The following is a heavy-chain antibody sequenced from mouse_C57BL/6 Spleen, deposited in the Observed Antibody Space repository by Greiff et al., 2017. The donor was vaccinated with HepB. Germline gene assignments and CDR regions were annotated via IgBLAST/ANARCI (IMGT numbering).Heavy chain of an antibody. V-gene: IGHV1-61*01. CDR3: ARGEDSNHYFDY. CDR1: GYTFTSYW. D-gene: IGHD2-5*01. J-gene: IGHJ2*01. Sequence: QVQLQPPGAELVRPWSSVNLSCKASGYTFTSYWMDWLKQRPGQGLDWIGNIYPSDSDTHYNQKFKDKATLTVDQSSSTAYMQLSSLTSEDSAVYYCARGEDSNHYFDYWGQGTTLTVAS. CDR2: IYPSDSDT.